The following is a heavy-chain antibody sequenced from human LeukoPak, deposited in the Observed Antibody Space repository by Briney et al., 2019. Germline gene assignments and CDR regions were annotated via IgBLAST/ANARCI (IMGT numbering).Heavy chain of an antibody. CDR3: ARDQGWQLPNWFDP. D-gene: IGHD1-26*01. Sequence: SETLSLTCTVSGGSISSYYWSWIRQPAGKGLEWIGRIYTSGSTNYNPSLKSRVTMSVDTSKNQFSLKLSSVTAADTAVYYCARDQGWQLPNWFDPWGQGTLVTVSS. J-gene: IGHJ5*02. CDR2: IYTSGST. V-gene: IGHV4-4*07. CDR1: GGSISSYY.